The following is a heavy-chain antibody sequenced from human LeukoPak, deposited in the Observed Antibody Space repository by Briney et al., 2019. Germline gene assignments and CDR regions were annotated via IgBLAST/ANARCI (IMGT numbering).Heavy chain of an antibody. J-gene: IGHJ4*02. CDR2: MIPIFSTA. CDR3: ASYYDLGYSSGWYFSY. D-gene: IGHD6-19*01. Sequence: ASLTLSCTASGGTFSSYAISWVRQAPGQGLEWMAEMIPIFSTANYAHKFQGRVTITADESTSTAYMELSSLRSEDTAVYYCASYYDLGYSSGWYFSYWGQGTLVTVSS. CDR1: GGTFSSYA. V-gene: IGHV1-69*13.